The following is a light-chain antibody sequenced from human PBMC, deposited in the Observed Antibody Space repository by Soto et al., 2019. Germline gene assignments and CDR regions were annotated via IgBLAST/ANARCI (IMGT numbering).Light chain of an antibody. Sequence: EIVLTQSPGTLSLSPGERATRSCRASQSVSSSYLAWYQQKPGQAPRLLIYGASSRATGIPDRFSGSGSGTDFTLTISILEPEDFAVYYCQQYGSSYTFGQGTKLEIK. CDR3: QQYGSSYT. CDR1: QSVSSSY. V-gene: IGKV3-20*01. CDR2: GAS. J-gene: IGKJ2*01.